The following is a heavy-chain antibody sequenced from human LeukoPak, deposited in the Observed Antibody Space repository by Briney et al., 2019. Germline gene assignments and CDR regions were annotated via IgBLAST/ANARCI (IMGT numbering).Heavy chain of an antibody. V-gene: IGHV4-39*01. Sequence: SSETLSLTCTVSGGSISSSSYYWGWIRQPPGKGLEWIGSIYYSGSAYYNPSLKSRVTISVDTSKNQFSLKLSSVTAADTAVYYCARHSYYYDGSGTIGLWGQGTLVTVSS. J-gene: IGHJ4*02. CDR1: GGSISSSSYY. D-gene: IGHD3-22*01. CDR2: IYYSGSA. CDR3: ARHSYYYDGSGTIGL.